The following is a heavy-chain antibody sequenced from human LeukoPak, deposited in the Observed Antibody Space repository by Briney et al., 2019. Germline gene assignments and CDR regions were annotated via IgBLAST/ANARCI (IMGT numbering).Heavy chain of an antibody. CDR1: GFTFSSYA. CDR2: ISGSGGST. D-gene: IGHD3-10*01. V-gene: IGHV3-23*01. CDR3: AKDIITMVRGAGFDY. Sequence: GGSLRLSCAASGFTFSSYAMSWVRQAPGKGLEWVSAISGSGGSTYYADSVKGRFTISRDNSKNTLYLQMNSLRAEGTAVYYCAKDIITMVRGAGFDYWGQGTLVTVSS. J-gene: IGHJ4*02.